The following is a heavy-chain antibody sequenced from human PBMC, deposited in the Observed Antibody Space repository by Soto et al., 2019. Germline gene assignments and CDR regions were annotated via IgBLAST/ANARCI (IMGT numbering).Heavy chain of an antibody. V-gene: IGHV4-59*08. CDR1: GGSISSYY. CDR2: IYYSGST. D-gene: IGHD3-9*01. J-gene: IGHJ4*02. CDR3: ARYDDD. Sequence: SETLSLTCTVSGGSISSYYWSWIRQPPGKGLEWIGYIYYSGSTNYNPSLKSRVTISVDTSKNQFSLKLSSVTAADTAVYYCARYDDDCGQGTVITVSS.